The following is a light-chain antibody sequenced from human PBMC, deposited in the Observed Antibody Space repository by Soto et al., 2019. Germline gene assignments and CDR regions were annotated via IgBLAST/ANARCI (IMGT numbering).Light chain of an antibody. Sequence: EIVLTQSPATLSLSPGERATLSCRASQGVNNYLAWYQQKPGQAPRLLISDVSNRATGIPARFSGSGFATDFTLPNSSVVPEYFAVYYCQHPDTFGQGTKLEIK. CDR2: DVS. CDR1: QGVNNY. CDR3: QHPDT. J-gene: IGKJ2*01. V-gene: IGKV3-11*01.